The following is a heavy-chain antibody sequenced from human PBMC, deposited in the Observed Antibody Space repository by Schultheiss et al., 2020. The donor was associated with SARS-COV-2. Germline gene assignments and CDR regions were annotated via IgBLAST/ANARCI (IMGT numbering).Heavy chain of an antibody. V-gene: IGHV1-2*02. Sequence: ASVKVSCRASGYTLTDYHIHWVRQAPGEGLEWMGCVNPNSDGTNYAQKFRGRVTMTRETSINTAYMELTNLKSDDTATYYCVREAGLDYYYGMDVWGQGTTVTVSS. CDR1: GYTLTDYH. CDR2: VNPNSDGT. D-gene: IGHD3-16*01. CDR3: VREAGLDYYYGMDV. J-gene: IGHJ6*02.